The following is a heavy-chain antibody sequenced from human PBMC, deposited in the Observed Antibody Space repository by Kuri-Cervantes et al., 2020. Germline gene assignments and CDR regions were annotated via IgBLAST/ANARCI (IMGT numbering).Heavy chain of an antibody. CDR1: GYSISSGYY. CDR3: ARRGRGGYNPYYFDY. V-gene: IGHV4-38-2*01. CDR2: IYHSGST. J-gene: IGHJ4*02. D-gene: IGHD5-24*01. Sequence: SETLSLTCAVPGYSISSGYYWGWIRQPPGKGLEWIGSIYHSGSTYYNPSLKSRVTISVDTSKNQFSLKLSSVTAADTAVYYCARRGRGGYNPYYFDYWGQGTLVTVSS.